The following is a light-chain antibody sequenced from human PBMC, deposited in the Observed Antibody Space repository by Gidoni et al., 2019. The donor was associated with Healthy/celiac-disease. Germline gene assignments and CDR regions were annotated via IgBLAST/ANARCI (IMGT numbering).Light chain of an antibody. J-gene: IGKJ2*02. Sequence: DIQMTQSPSSLSASVGDRVTITCRASQRISSYLNWYQQKPGKAPKLLIYAASSLQSGVPSRFSGGGSGTDFTITISSLQPEDFATYYCQQSYSTSGTFGQGTKLEIK. CDR1: QRISSY. V-gene: IGKV1-39*01. CDR3: QQSYSTSGT. CDR2: AAS.